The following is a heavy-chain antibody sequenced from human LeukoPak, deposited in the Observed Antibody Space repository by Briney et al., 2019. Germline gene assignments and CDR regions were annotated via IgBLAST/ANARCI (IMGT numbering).Heavy chain of an antibody. CDR1: GFTFSSYA. D-gene: IGHD4-11*01. J-gene: IGHJ4*02. CDR2: ISYDGSNK. Sequence: GGSLRLSCAASGFTFSSYAMHWVRQAPGEGLEWVAVISYDGSNKYYADSVKGRFTISRDNSKNTLYLQMNSLRAEDTAVYYCARESDYSVDYWGQGTLVTVSS. V-gene: IGHV3-30-3*01. CDR3: ARESDYSVDY.